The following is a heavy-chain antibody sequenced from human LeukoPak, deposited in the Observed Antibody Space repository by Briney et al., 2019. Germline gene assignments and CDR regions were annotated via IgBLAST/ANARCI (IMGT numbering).Heavy chain of an antibody. CDR1: GFTFSSYA. V-gene: IGHV3-23*01. CDR3: ARTYYDILTGFFSLPTFDY. J-gene: IGHJ4*02. Sequence: GGSLRLSCAASGFTFSSYAMSWVRQAPGKGLEWVSAISGSGGSTYYADSVKGRFTISRDNAKNSLYLQMNSLRAEDTAVYYCARTYYDILTGFFSLPTFDYWGQGTLVTVSS. CDR2: ISGSGGST. D-gene: IGHD3-9*01.